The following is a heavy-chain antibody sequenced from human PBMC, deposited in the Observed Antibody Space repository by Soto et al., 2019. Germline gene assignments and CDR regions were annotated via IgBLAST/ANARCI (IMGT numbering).Heavy chain of an antibody. CDR1: GGTFSSYA. D-gene: IGHD3-3*01. J-gene: IGHJ6*03. Sequence: ASVKVSCKASGGTFSSYAISWVRQPPGKGLEWMGGIIPIFGTANYAQKFQGRVTITADESTSKAYMELSSLRSEDTAVYYCATRHYYDFWSGLRDYYYYYMDVWGKGTTVTVSS. CDR3: ATRHYYDFWSGLRDYYYYYMDV. CDR2: IIPIFGTA. V-gene: IGHV1-69*13.